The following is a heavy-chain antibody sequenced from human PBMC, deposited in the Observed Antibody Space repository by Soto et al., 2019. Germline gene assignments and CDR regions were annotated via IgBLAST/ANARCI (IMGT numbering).Heavy chain of an antibody. CDR2: INAGNGNT. D-gene: IGHD3-9*01. CDR3: ARPLRYFDWLPEGRFDY. J-gene: IGHJ4*02. Sequence: ASVRVSCKASGYSFTSYAMHWLRQAPGQRLEWMGWINAGNGNTKYSQKFQGRVTITRDTSASTAYMELSSLRSEDTAVYYCARPLRYFDWLPEGRFDYWGQGTLVTVSS. CDR1: GYSFTSYA. V-gene: IGHV1-3*01.